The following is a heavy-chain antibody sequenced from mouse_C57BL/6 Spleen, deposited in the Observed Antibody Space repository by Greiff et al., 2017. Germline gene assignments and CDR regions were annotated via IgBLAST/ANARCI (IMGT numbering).Heavy chain of an antibody. Sequence: EVMLVESGEGLVKPGGSLKLSCAASGFTFSSYAMSWVRQTPEKRLEWVAYISSGGDYIYYADTVKGRFTISRDNARNTLYLRMSSLKSEDTAMYYCTRVSNPNWYFDVWGTGTTVTVSS. J-gene: IGHJ1*03. V-gene: IGHV5-9-1*02. D-gene: IGHD6-2*01. CDR1: GFTFSSYA. CDR2: ISSGGDYI. CDR3: TRVSNPNWYFDV.